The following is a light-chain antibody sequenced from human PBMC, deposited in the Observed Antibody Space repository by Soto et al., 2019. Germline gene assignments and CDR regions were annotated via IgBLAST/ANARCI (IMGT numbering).Light chain of an antibody. V-gene: IGLV2-11*01. CDR3: CSYAGSYSWV. J-gene: IGLJ3*02. CDR1: SSDVGGYNY. CDR2: DVN. Sequence: QSALTQPRSVSGSPGQSVTISCTGTSSDVGGYNYVSWYQQHPGKAPKFMIYDVNERPSGVPDRFSGSKSGDTASLTISGLQVEDEADYYCCSYAGSYSWVFGGGTKVTVL.